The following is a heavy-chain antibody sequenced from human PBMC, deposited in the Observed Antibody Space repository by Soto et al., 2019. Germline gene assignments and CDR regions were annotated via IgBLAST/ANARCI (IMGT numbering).Heavy chain of an antibody. CDR1: GGSISSYY. D-gene: IGHD3-3*01. CDR2: IYYSGST. CDR3: ARDSHSDFWSGYFFV. V-gene: IGHV4-59*01. J-gene: IGHJ4*02. Sequence: SETLSLTCTVSGGSISSYYWSWIRQPPGKGLEWIGYIYYSGSTNYNPSLKSRVTISVDTSKNQFSLKLSSVTAADTAVYYCARDSHSDFWSGYFFVWGQGTLVTVSS.